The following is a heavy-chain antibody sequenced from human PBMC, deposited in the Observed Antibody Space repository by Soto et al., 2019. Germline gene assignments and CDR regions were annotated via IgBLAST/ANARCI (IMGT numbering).Heavy chain of an antibody. CDR1: GGTVSSYT. J-gene: IGHJ4*02. Sequence: SVEVSCKASGGTVSSYTISWVRQAPGQGLEWMGRIIPILGIANYAQKFQGRVTITADKSTSTAYMELSSLRSEDTAVYYCARDQGYTAMVLTDYWGQGTLVTVSS. CDR3: ARDQGYTAMVLTDY. V-gene: IGHV1-69*04. CDR2: IIPILGIA. D-gene: IGHD5-18*01.